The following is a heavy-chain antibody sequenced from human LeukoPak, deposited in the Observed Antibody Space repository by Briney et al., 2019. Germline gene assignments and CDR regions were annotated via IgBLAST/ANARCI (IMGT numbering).Heavy chain of an antibody. CDR2: ISAYNGNT. J-gene: IGHJ5*02. CDR1: GYTFTSYG. CDR3: ARDSSGYYYVNWFDP. V-gene: IGHV1-18*01. D-gene: IGHD3-22*01. Sequence: GASVKVSCKASGYTFTSYGISWVRQAPGQGLEWMGWISAYNGNTSYAQKLQGRVTMTTDTSTSTAYMELRSLRSDDTAVYYCARDSSGYYYVNWFDPWGQGTLVTVSS.